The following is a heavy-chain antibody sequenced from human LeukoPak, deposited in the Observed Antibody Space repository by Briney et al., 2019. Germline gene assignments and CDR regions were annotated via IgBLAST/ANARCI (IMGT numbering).Heavy chain of an antibody. Sequence: SETLSLTCAVYGGSFRGYYWSWIRQPPGKGLEWIGYIYYSGSTNYNPSLKSRVTISVDTSKNQFSLRLSSVTAADTAVYYCARVTGYIVEDYFDYWGQGTLVTVSS. CDR3: ARVTGYIVEDYFDY. CDR1: GGSFRGYY. CDR2: IYYSGST. J-gene: IGHJ4*02. V-gene: IGHV4-59*01. D-gene: IGHD3-22*01.